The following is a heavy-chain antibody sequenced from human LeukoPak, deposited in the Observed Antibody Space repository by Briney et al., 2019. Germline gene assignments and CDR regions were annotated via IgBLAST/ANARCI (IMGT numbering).Heavy chain of an antibody. CDR3: ARAGSCSSTSCYTPGRFDP. V-gene: IGHV1-8*01. Sequence: ASVKVSCKASGYTFTSYDVNWVRQATGQGLEWMGWMNPNSGNTGYAQKFQGRVTMTRNTSISTAYMELSSLRSEDTAVYYCARAGSCSSTSCYTPGRFDPWGQGTLVTVSS. D-gene: IGHD2-2*02. J-gene: IGHJ5*02. CDR2: MNPNSGNT. CDR1: GYTFTSYD.